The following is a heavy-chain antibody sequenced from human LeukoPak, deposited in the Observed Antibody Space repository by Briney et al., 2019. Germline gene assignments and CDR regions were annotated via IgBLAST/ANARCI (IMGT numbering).Heavy chain of an antibody. V-gene: IGHV3-66*04. CDR1: GFSFSRYY. CDR3: ARQGFDSGFDY. D-gene: IGHD2-21*01. Sequence: GGSLRLSCTASGFSFSRYYMSWVRQAPGKGPEWISVLFSGGDTYYADSVKDRFGVSRDNSSETLFLQMNSLRVDDTAVYYCARQGFDSGFDYWGHGTTVTVSS. J-gene: IGHJ4*01. CDR2: LFSGGDT.